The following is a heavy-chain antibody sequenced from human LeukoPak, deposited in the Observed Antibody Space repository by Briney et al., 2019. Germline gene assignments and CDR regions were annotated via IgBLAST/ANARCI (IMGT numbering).Heavy chain of an antibody. Sequence: PSETLSLTCAVSGYSISSGYYWGWIRQPPGKGLEWIGGIYHSGSTYYNPSLKSRVTISVDTSKNQFSLKLSSVTAADTAVYYCARLYQPFFPPRPARYFQHWGQGTLVTVSS. CDR1: GYSISSGYY. J-gene: IGHJ1*01. V-gene: IGHV4-38-2*01. D-gene: IGHD2-2*01. CDR3: ARLYQPFFPPRPARYFQH. CDR2: IYHSGST.